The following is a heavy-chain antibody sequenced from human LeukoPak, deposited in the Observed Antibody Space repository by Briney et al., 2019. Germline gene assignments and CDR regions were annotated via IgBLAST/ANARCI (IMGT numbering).Heavy chain of an antibody. CDR2: ISGDGGST. CDR1: GFTFDDYA. D-gene: IGHD2-15*01. V-gene: IGHV3-43*02. Sequence: GGSLRLSCAASGFTFDDYAMHWVRQAPGKGLEWVSLISGDGGSTYYADSVKGRFTISRDNSKNSLYLQMNSLRTEDTTLCYCAKDTGDSVVVVAATPGWFDPWGQGTLVTVSS. CDR3: AKDTGDSVVVVAATPGWFDP. J-gene: IGHJ5*02.